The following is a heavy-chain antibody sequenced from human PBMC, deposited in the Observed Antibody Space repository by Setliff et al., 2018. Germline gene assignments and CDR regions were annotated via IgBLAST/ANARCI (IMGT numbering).Heavy chain of an antibody. CDR1: GFTFSSYW. CDR2: IKQDGSEK. D-gene: IGHD6-19*01. Sequence: GGSLRLSCAASGFTFSSYWMSWVRQAPGKGLEWVANIKQDGSEKYYVDSVKGRFTISRDNAKNSLYLQMNSLRAEDTAVYYCARVSQYSSGWYYYYYYGMTSGAKGPRSPSP. CDR3: ARVSQYSSGWYYYYYYGMTS. V-gene: IGHV3-7*01. J-gene: IGHJ6*02.